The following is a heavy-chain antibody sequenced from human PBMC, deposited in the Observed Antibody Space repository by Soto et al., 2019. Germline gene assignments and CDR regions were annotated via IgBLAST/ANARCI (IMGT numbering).Heavy chain of an antibody. CDR3: TTSNLGVDF. CDR1: GLIFSDVW. D-gene: IGHD1-1*01. Sequence: GGSLRLSCAASGLIFSDVWMTWVRQAPGKGLEWVGRIKTKPDGGTIDYAAPVRGRFTISRDDSKNTLYLQMTSLTPDDTGVYYCTTSNLGVDFWGPGTLVTVSS. J-gene: IGHJ4*02. CDR2: IKTKPDGGTI. V-gene: IGHV3-15*01.